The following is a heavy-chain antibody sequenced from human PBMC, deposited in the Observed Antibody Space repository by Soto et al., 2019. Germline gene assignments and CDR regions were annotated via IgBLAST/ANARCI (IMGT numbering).Heavy chain of an antibody. J-gene: IGHJ6*02. CDR3: ARTFTDTEIYYYYGMDV. CDR2: IIPIFGTA. V-gene: IGHV1-69*12. D-gene: IGHD3-16*01. CDR1: GGTFSSYA. Sequence: QVQLVQSGAEVKKPGSSVKVSYKASGGTFSSYAISWVRQAPGQGLEWMGGIIPIFGTANYAQKFQGRVTITADESTSTAYMELSSLRSEDTAVYYCARTFTDTEIYYYYGMDVWGQGTTVTVSS.